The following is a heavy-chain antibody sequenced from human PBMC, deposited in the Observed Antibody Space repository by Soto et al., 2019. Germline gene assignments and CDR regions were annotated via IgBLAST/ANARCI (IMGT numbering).Heavy chain of an antibody. CDR2: IYWDDGK. D-gene: IGHD5-12*01. CDR3: AHRLAATIRKGQSENSFDP. J-gene: IGHJ5*02. V-gene: IGHV2-5*02. Sequence: SGATVVNPTRTLTLTWTFSGFSVSTSGGGGGWIGQPPGKALEWLALIYWDDGKRYSPSPKSTLTITNDTSKNQVVLTMTNLHPVDTATYYCAHRLAATIRKGQSENSFDPWGQGTLVTVSS. CDR1: GFSVSTSGGG.